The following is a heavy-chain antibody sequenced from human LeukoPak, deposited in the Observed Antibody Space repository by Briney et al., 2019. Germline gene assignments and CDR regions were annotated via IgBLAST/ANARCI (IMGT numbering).Heavy chain of an antibody. CDR2: ISWNSGSI. D-gene: IGHD5-12*01. CDR3: AKDITWLRSPSGYGMDV. J-gene: IGHJ6*02. CDR1: GFTFDDYA. Sequence: GGSLRLSCAASGFTFDDYAMHWVRQAPGKGLEWVSGISWNSGSIGYADSVKGRFTISRDNAKNSLYLQMNSLRAEDTALYYCAKDITWLRSPSGYGMDVWGQGTTVTVSS. V-gene: IGHV3-9*01.